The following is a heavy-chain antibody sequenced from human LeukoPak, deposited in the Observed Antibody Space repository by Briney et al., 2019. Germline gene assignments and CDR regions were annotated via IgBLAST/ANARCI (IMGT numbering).Heavy chain of an antibody. J-gene: IGHJ4*02. CDR2: INPDSGGT. D-gene: IGHD3-10*01. CDR1: GYTFTGYY. CDR3: ARVNDYGSGSWGDY. Sequence: ASGKVSCKASGYTFTGYYIHWVRQAPGQGLEWMGWINPDSGGTNYAQKFQGRVTMTRDTSITTAYMELSRLRSDDTAVYYCARVNDYGSGSWGDYWGQGTLVTVSS. V-gene: IGHV1-2*02.